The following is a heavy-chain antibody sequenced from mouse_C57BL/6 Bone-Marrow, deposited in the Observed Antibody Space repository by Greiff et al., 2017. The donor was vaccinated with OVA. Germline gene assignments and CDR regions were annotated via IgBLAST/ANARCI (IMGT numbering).Heavy chain of an antibody. CDR3: ARHHMTAQVMDY. CDR2: ISNGGGST. CDR1: GFTFSDYY. Sequence: EVKLMESGGGLVQPGGSLKLSCAASGFTFSDYYMYWVRQTPVKRLEWVAYISNGGGSTYYPDTVKGRFTISRDNAKNTLYLQMSRLKSEDTTMYYCARHHMTAQVMDYWGQGTSVTVSS. D-gene: IGHD3-2*02. J-gene: IGHJ4*01. V-gene: IGHV5-12*01.